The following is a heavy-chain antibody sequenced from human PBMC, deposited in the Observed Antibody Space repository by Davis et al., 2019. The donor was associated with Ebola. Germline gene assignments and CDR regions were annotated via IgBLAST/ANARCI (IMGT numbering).Heavy chain of an antibody. CDR3: ARRSSTGYMDV. Sequence: GGSLRLSCAASGFTVSNNYLSWVRQAPGKGLEWVSVIYSDGNTYYADSMKGRFTISRDNSKNTLYLQMNSLRAEDTAVYYCARRSSTGYMDVWGKGTTVTVS. D-gene: IGHD2-2*01. CDR1: GFTVSNNY. V-gene: IGHV3-53*01. CDR2: IYSDGNT. J-gene: IGHJ6*03.